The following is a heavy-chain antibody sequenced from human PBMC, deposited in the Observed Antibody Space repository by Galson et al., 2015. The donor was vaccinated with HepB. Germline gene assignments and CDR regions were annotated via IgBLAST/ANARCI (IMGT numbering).Heavy chain of an antibody. CDR3: AREYSDILTVSHFDY. D-gene: IGHD3-9*01. J-gene: IGHJ4*02. V-gene: IGHV3-21*01. Sequence: SLRLSCAASGFTFYSHAMNWVRRAPGKGLEWVSSISSGSSYIYYADSVKGRFTIYRDNAKNSLYQQMNSLRADDTAVYYGAREYSDILTVSHFDYWGQETLVTVSS. CDR1: GFTFYSHA. CDR2: ISSGSSYI.